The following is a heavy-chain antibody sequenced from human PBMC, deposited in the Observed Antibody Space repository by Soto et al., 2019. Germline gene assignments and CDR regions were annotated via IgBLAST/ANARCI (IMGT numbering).Heavy chain of an antibody. CDR3: ARGLESGIAAAGTLDY. CDR1: GYTFTGYY. Sequence: ASVKVSCKASGYTFTGYYMHWVRQAPGQGLEWMGWINPNSGGTNYAQKFQGWVTMTRDTSISTAYMELSRLRSDDTAVYYCARGLESGIAAAGTLDYWGQGTLVTVSS. J-gene: IGHJ4*02. CDR2: INPNSGGT. D-gene: IGHD6-13*01. V-gene: IGHV1-2*04.